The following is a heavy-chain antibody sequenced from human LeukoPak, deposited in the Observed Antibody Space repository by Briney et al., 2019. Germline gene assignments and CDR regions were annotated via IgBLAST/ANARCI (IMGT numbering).Heavy chain of an antibody. J-gene: IGHJ5*02. CDR1: GFTFSSYG. CDR3: AKAQGDYYYDSSGYYDWFDP. Sequence: PGGSLRLSCAASGFTFSSYGMNWVRQAPGKGLEWVAVISYDGSNKYYADSVKGRFTISRDNYKNTLYLQMNRLRAEDTAVYYCAKAQGDYYYDSSGYYDWFDPWGQGTLVTVSS. V-gene: IGHV3-30*18. D-gene: IGHD3-22*01. CDR2: ISYDGSNK.